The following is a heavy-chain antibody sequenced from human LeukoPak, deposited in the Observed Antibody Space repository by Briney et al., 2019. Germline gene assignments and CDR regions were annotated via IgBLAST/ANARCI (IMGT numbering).Heavy chain of an antibody. CDR2: IYYSGST. CDR3: ARHDQSPPISSSWFDP. V-gene: IGHV4-59*08. Sequence: PLETLSLTCTVSGGSISSYYWSWTRQPPGKGLEWIGYIYYSGSTNYNPSLKSRVTISVDTSKNQFSLKLSSVTAADTAVYYCARHDQSPPISSSWFDPWGQGTLVTVSS. CDR1: GGSISSYY. D-gene: IGHD2-2*01. J-gene: IGHJ5*02.